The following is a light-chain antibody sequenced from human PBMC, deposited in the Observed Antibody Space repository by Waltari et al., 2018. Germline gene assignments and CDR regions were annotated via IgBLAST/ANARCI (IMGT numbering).Light chain of an antibody. CDR3: SSYTSIIPPFL. J-gene: IGLJ1*01. V-gene: IGLV2-14*03. CDR2: DVS. CDR1: SSSLGGYSF. Sequence: QSALTQPAPVSGSSGQSITFSCTRSSSSLGGYSFVSWYQHHPGKAPNLIIYDVSHRPSGVSNRFSGSKSGNTASLTISGLQPEDEADYYCSSYTSIIPPFLFGTGTKV.